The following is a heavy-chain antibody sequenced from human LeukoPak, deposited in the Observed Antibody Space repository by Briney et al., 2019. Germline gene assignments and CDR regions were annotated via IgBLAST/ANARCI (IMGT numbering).Heavy chain of an antibody. D-gene: IGHD2-2*01. CDR1: GGSFSGYY. Sequence: SETLSLTCAVYGGSFSGYYWSWIRQPPGKGLEWIGVINHSGSTNYNPSLKSRVTISVDTSKNQFSLKLSSVTAADTAVYYCARLGTEDIVVVPADRGAFDIWGQGTMVTVSS. V-gene: IGHV4-34*01. J-gene: IGHJ3*02. CDR3: ARLGTEDIVVVPADRGAFDI. CDR2: INHSGST.